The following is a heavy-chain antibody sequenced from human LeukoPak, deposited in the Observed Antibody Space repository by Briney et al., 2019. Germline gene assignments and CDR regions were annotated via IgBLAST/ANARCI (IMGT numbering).Heavy chain of an antibody. CDR1: GFTFSSYE. V-gene: IGHV3-48*03. Sequence: GGSLRLSCAASGFTFSSYEMNWVRQAPGKGLEWISYISSSGSTKYYADSVKGRFTISRDNAKKSLYLQMNSLRAEDTAVYYCARGGGDGYNSNYFGYWGQGTLVTVSS. D-gene: IGHD5-24*01. CDR3: ARGGGDGYNSNYFGY. J-gene: IGHJ4*02. CDR2: ISSSGSTK.